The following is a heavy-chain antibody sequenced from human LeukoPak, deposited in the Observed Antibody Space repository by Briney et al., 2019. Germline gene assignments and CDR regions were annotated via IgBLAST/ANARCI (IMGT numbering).Heavy chain of an antibody. J-gene: IGHJ4*02. D-gene: IGHD2-2*02. V-gene: IGHV3-23*01. CDR3: AKDHFSHVVPAAIGVDY. CDR1: GFTFSSYA. Sequence: QPGGSLRLSCAASGFTFSSYAMSWVRQAPGKGLEWVSAISGSGGSTYYADSVKGRFTISRDNSKNTLYLQMNSLRAEDTAVYYRAKDHFSHVVPAAIGVDYWGQGTLVTVSS. CDR2: ISGSGGST.